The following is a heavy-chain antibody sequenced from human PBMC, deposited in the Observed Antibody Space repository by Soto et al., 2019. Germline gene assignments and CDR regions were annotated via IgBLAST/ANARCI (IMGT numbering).Heavy chain of an antibody. CDR1: GGSISSYY. V-gene: IGHV4-59*01. Sequence: PSETLSLTCTVSGGSISSYYWSWIRQPPGKGLEWIGFISDSGSTNHNPSLKSRATISVDTSKNQFSPTLRFVTAADTAVYYCARDAVAGYNPPYGTDVWGQGTTVTVSS. D-gene: IGHD6-19*01. J-gene: IGHJ6*02. CDR2: ISDSGST. CDR3: ARDAVAGYNPPYGTDV.